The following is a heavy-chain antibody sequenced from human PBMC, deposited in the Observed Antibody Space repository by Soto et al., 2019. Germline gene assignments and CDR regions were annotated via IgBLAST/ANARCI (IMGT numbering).Heavy chain of an antibody. CDR2: FYYTGST. CDR1: GGSVSSGNYY. Sequence: SETLSLTCTVSGGSVSSGNYYWSWIRQPPGKGLEWLGYFYYTGSTNYNPSLKSRVTISIDKSINTAYLQWSSLRASDSAMYYCARRTSGYNQFDPWGQGPLVTVSS. J-gene: IGHJ5*02. CDR3: ARRTSGYNQFDP. V-gene: IGHV4-61*01. D-gene: IGHD3-22*01.